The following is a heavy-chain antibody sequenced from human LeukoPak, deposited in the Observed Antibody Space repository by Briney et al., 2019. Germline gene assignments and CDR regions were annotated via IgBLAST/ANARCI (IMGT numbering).Heavy chain of an antibody. CDR1: GYSFNSQG. CDR3: AIWYCSGGRCYSNARTFDY. CDR2: INTNTGNP. Sequence: ASVKVSCKASGYSFNSQGMNWVREAPGQGLEWMGWINTNTGNPTYAQGLTGRFVFSLDTSVSTAYLQISSLKAEDTAVYYCAIWYCSGGRCYSNARTFDYWGQGTRVSVSS. D-gene: IGHD2-15*01. J-gene: IGHJ4*02. V-gene: IGHV7-4-1*02.